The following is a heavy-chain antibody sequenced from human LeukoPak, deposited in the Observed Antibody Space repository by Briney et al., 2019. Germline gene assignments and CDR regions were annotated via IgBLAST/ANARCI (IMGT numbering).Heavy chain of an antibody. CDR1: GFTFSSYA. Sequence: PGGSLRLSCAASGFTFSSYAMSWVRQAPGKGLEWVSAISGSGGSTYYADSVKGRFTISRDNSKNTLYLQMNGLRVEDTAVYYCAKVRSGNNYYFDYWGQGTLVTVSS. V-gene: IGHV3-23*01. CDR3: AKVRSGNNYYFDY. CDR2: ISGSGGST. D-gene: IGHD1/OR15-1a*01. J-gene: IGHJ4*02.